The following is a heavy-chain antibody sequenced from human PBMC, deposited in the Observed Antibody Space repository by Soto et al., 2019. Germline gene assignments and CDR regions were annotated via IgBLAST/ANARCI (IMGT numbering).Heavy chain of an antibody. J-gene: IGHJ4*02. Sequence: GGSLRLSCAASGFTFSSYAMSWVRQAPGKGLEWVSAISGSGGSTYCADSVKGRFTISRDNSKNTLYLQMNSLRAEDTAVYYCAKRGKIAVVPMSPYGYWGQGTLVTVSS. CDR2: ISGSGGST. D-gene: IGHD2-2*01. CDR3: AKRGKIAVVPMSPYGY. CDR1: GFTFSSYA. V-gene: IGHV3-23*01.